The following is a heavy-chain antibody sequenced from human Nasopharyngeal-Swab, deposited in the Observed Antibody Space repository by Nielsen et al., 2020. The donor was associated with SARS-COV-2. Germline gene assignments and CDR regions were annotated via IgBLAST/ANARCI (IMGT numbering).Heavy chain of an antibody. J-gene: IGHJ5*02. CDR1: GDSISTGRYS. CDR2: IYYSGTT. D-gene: IGHD6-13*01. Sequence: SETLSLTCAVSGDSISTGRYSWDWIRQPPGKGLEWIGSIYYSGTTYYNPSLKSRVTISVDTSKNQFSLKLNSATAADTAVYHCARWSSWYNWLDPWGQGTQVIVSS. CDR3: ARWSSWYNWLDP. V-gene: IGHV4-39*01.